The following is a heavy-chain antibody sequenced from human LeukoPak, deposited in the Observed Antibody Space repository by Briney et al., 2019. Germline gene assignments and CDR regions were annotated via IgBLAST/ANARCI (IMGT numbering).Heavy chain of an antibody. CDR3: ARIMVGWIQLWGDAFDI. Sequence: GASVKVSCKASGYTFTSYYMHWVRQAPGQGLEWMGIINPSGGSTSYAQKFQGRVTMTRDTSTSTVYMELSSLRSEDTAVYYCARIMVGWIQLWGDAFDIWGQGTMVTVSS. V-gene: IGHV1-46*01. CDR1: GYTFTSYY. J-gene: IGHJ3*02. CDR2: INPSGGST. D-gene: IGHD5-18*01.